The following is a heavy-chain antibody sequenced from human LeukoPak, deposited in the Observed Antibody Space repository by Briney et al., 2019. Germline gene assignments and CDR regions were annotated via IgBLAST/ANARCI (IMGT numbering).Heavy chain of an antibody. V-gene: IGHV3-23*01. CDR3: VKGLGQSSNY. Sequence: GGSLRLSCAASGFTFSSYAMSWVRQAPGKGLEWVSAISGSGGSTYNAGSVKGRFTISRDTSKNTLYLQMNSLRAEDTAVYYCVKGLGQSSNYWGQGTLVTVSS. CDR1: GFTFSSYA. J-gene: IGHJ4*02. CDR2: ISGSGGST. D-gene: IGHD2-8*01.